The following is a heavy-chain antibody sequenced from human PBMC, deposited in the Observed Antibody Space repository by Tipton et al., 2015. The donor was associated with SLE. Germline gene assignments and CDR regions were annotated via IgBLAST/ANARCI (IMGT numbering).Heavy chain of an antibody. D-gene: IGHD6-13*01. V-gene: IGHV3-21*01. CDR2: ISSSSSYI. CDR1: GFRFEDYA. J-gene: IGHJ6*02. CDR3: AAQLVLYYYGMDV. Sequence: SLRLSCAASGFRFEDYAMYWIRQAPGKGLEWVSSISSSSSYIYYADSVKGRFTISRDNAKNTLYLQMNSLRAEDTAVYYCAAQLVLYYYGMDVWGQGTTVTVSS.